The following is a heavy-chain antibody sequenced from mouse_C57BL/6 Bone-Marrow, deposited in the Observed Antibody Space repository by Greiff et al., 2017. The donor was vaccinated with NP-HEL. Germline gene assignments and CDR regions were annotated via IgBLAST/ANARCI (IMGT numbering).Heavy chain of an antibody. Sequence: QVQLQQSGAELVKPGASVKLSCKASGYTFTEYTIHWVKQRSGQGLEWIGWFYPGSGSIKYNEKFKDKATLTADKSSSTGYMEFSRLTSEDSAVYVCARDEEEGGGGNDGYYWFAYWGQGTLVTVSA. D-gene: IGHD2-3*01. CDR3: ARDEEEGGGGNDGYYWFAY. CDR2: FYPGSGSI. J-gene: IGHJ3*01. V-gene: IGHV1-62-2*01. CDR1: GYTFTEYT.